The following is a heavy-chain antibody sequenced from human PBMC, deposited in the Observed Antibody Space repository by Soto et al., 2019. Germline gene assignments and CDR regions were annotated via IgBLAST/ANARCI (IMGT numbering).Heavy chain of an antibody. D-gene: IGHD2-8*01. CDR2: ISYDGSNK. CDR3: ATGEGYCTNGVCYTSDY. Sequence: QVQLVESGGSVVQPGRSLRLSCAASGFTFSSYGMHWVRQAPGKGLEWVAVISYDGSNKYYADSVKGRFTISRDNSKNTLYLQMNSLRAEDTAVYYCATGEGYCTNGVCYTSDYWGQGTLVTVSS. CDR1: GFTFSSYG. J-gene: IGHJ4*02. V-gene: IGHV3-30*03.